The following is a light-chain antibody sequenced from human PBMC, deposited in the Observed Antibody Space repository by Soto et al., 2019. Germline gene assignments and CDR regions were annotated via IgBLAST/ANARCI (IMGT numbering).Light chain of an antibody. CDR1: QDISNY. J-gene: IGKJ3*01. Sequence: DIPMTQSPSSLSASVGDRVTITCQASQDISNYLNWYQQKPGKAPKLLIYDASNLETGVPSRFSGSGSGTDFTFTISSLQPEDIATYYCQQYDNLPFTFGPGTKWISN. CDR3: QQYDNLPFT. CDR2: DAS. V-gene: IGKV1-33*01.